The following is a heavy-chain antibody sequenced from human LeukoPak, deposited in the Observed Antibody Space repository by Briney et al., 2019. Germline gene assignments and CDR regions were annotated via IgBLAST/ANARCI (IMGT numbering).Heavy chain of an antibody. V-gene: IGHV3-48*03. CDR2: ISSSGSTL. D-gene: IGHD6-13*01. CDR3: ASSSSWYPIWFDP. J-gene: IGHJ5*02. Sequence: PGGSLRLSCAASGFTFSSYEMNWVRQAPGKGLEWVSYISSSGSTLYYADSVKGRFTISRDNAKNSLYLQMNSLRAEDTAVYYCASSSSWYPIWFDPWGQGTLVTVSS. CDR1: GFTFSSYE.